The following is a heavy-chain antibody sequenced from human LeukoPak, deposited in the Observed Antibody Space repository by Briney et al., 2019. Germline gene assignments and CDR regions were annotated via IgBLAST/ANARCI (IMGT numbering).Heavy chain of an antibody. Sequence: SETLSLTCTVSGDSISNSRHYWSWIRQPAGMALEWIGRIYPSGNTNYNPSLKSRVSISLDTSKNQFSLNLKSVTAADTAMYYCARAYYYDSSGYYLGYWGQGTLVTVSS. J-gene: IGHJ4*02. CDR2: IYPSGNT. V-gene: IGHV4-61*02. D-gene: IGHD3-22*01. CDR1: GDSISNSRHY. CDR3: ARAYYYDSSGYYLGY.